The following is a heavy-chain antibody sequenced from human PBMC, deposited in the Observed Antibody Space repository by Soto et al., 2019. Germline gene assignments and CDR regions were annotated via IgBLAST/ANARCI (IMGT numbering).Heavy chain of an antibody. D-gene: IGHD5-18*01. CDR2: IYSGGSA. CDR1: GFTVSSNY. V-gene: IGHV3-66*04. CDR3: ARHGYSYGVGYFDY. Sequence: EVQLVESGGGLVQPGGSLRLSCAASGFTVSSNYMSCVRQAPGKGLEWVSVIYSGGSAYYADSVKGRFTISRDNSKNTLYLQMNSLRAEDTAVYYCARHGYSYGVGYFDYWGQGTLVTVSS. J-gene: IGHJ4*02.